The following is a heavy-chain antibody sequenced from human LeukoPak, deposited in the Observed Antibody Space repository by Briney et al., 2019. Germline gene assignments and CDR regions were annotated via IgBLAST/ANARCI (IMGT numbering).Heavy chain of an antibody. Sequence: GGSLRLSCAASGFTFSNAWMSWDRQAPGKGLEWVGRIKSKTDGGTTDYAAPVKGRFTISRDDSKNTLYLQMNSLKTEDTAVYYCTTDLPPLWFGELLPVGGDYWGQGTLVTVSS. CDR3: TTDLPPLWFGELLPVGGDY. V-gene: IGHV3-15*01. J-gene: IGHJ4*02. CDR2: IKSKTDGGTT. D-gene: IGHD3-10*01. CDR1: GFTFSNAW.